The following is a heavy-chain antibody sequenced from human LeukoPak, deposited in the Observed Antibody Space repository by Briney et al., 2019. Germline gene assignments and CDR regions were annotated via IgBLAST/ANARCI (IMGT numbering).Heavy chain of an antibody. V-gene: IGHV3-15*01. CDR2: IKSKTDGGTT. D-gene: IGHD5-12*01. J-gene: IGHJ4*02. CDR3: TTGGYEAPLFDY. Sequence: GGSLRLSCAASGFTFSNAWMSWVRQAPGKGLEWVGRIKSKTDGGTTDYAAPVKGRFTISRDDSKYTLYLQMNSLKTEDTAVYYCTTGGYEAPLFDYWGQGTLVTVSS. CDR1: GFTFSNAW.